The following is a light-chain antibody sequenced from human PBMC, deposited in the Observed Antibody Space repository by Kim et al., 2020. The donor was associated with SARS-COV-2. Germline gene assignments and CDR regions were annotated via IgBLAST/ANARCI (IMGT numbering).Light chain of an antibody. V-gene: IGLV1-44*01. Sequence: GQQVTISCSGSSSNIGSNTVNWYQQLPVTAPKLLIYSNNQRPSGVPDRFSGSKSGTSASLAISGLQSEDEADYYCAAWDDSLNGVVFGGGTQLTVL. CDR1: SSNIGSNT. CDR3: AAWDDSLNGVV. CDR2: SNN. J-gene: IGLJ2*01.